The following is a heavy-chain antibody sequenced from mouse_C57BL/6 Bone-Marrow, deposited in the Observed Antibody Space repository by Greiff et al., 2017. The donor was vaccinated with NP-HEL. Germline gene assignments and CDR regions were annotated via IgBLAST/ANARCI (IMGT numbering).Heavy chain of an antibody. J-gene: IGHJ1*03. V-gene: IGHV14-1*01. CDR1: GFNIKDYY. Sequence: VQLKESGAELVRPGASVKLSCTASGFNIKDYYMHWVKQRPKQGLEWIGRSDPEDGDTEYAPKFQGKATMTADTSSNTAYLQPSSLTSEDTAVYYCTTDDYDGYFDVWGTGTTVTVSS. CDR2: SDPEDGDT. D-gene: IGHD2-4*01. CDR3: TTDDYDGYFDV.